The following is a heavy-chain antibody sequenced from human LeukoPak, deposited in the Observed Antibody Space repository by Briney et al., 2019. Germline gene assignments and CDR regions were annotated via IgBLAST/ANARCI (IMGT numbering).Heavy chain of an antibody. CDR2: INHSGST. Sequence: SETLSLTCTVSGGSISSGGYYWSWIRQPPGKGLEWIGEINHSGSTNYNPSLKSRVTISVDTSKNQFSLKLSSVTAADTAVYYCAAWYSSSWYPWFDPWGQGTLVTVSS. J-gene: IGHJ5*02. CDR1: GGSISSGGYY. D-gene: IGHD6-13*01. V-gene: IGHV4-39*07. CDR3: AAWYSSSWYPWFDP.